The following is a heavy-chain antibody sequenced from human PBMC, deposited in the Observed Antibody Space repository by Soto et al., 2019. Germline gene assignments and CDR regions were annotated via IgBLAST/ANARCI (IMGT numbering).Heavy chain of an antibody. D-gene: IGHD6-19*01. J-gene: IGHJ4*02. CDR2: IKQDGSEK. CDR3: ARESYSSGWYLVPTYYFDY. V-gene: IGHV3-7*01. CDR1: GFTFSSYW. Sequence: EVQLVESGGGLVQPGGSLRLSCAASGFTFSSYWMSWVRQAPGKGLEWVANIKQDGSEKYYVDSVKGRFTISRDNAKNSLYLQMNSLRAEDTAVYYCARESYSSGWYLVPTYYFDYWGQGTLVTVSS.